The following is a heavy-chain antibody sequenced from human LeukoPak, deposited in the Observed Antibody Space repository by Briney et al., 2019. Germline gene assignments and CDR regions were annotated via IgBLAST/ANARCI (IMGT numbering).Heavy chain of an antibody. CDR1: GGSISSSSYY. CDR2: IYYSGST. J-gene: IGHJ4*02. CDR3: ARAKGIVGADGVEDFDY. D-gene: IGHD1-26*01. Sequence: SETLSLTCTVSGGSISSSSYYWGWIRQPPGKGLEWIGSIYYSGSTYYNPSLKSRVTISVDTSKNQFSLKLSSVTAADTAVYYCARAKGIVGADGVEDFDYWGQGTLVTVSS. V-gene: IGHV4-39*07.